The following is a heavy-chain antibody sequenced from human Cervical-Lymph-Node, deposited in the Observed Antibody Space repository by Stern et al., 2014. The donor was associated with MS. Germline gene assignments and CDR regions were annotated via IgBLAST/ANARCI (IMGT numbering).Heavy chain of an antibody. V-gene: IGHV1-69*01. D-gene: IGHD3-10*01. CDR1: GDTFDSYG. Sequence: VQLLESGTEVKKPGSSVKVSCKAAGDTFDSYGISWVRQAPGKGLEWMGGLFPFFGTPIYAQKFQGRVTMTADESTTTAYMDLTSLSVEDTAVYYCATSTYGLVHWGQGTLVTVSS. J-gene: IGHJ4*02. CDR2: LFPFFGTP. CDR3: ATSTYGLVH.